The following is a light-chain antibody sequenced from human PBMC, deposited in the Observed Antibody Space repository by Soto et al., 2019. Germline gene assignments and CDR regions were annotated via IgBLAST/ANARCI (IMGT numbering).Light chain of an antibody. CDR3: LQDYNGVT. Sequence: EIVLTQSPGTLSLSPVEIATISCRASQSVISTYLAWYQQKPGQAPRLLIYGASSRATGIPDRFSGSGSGTDFTLTISSLQPEDFATYYCLQDYNGVTFGPGTKVDIK. CDR1: QSVISTY. CDR2: GAS. V-gene: IGKV3-20*01. J-gene: IGKJ3*01.